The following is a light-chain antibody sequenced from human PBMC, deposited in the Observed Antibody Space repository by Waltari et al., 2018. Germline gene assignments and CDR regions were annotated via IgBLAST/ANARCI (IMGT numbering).Light chain of an antibody. CDR3: LLYYGAWV. J-gene: IGLJ3*02. Sequence: QTVVTQEPSLTVSPGGTVTPTCASSTGAGTTPYYPNWFQQTPGQAPRALDYSTNNKPSWTPDRLSGSRVGGKAALTLSGVQPEDEAEYYCLLYYGAWVFGGGTKLTVL. V-gene: IGLV7-43*01. CDR1: TGAGTTPYY. CDR2: STN.